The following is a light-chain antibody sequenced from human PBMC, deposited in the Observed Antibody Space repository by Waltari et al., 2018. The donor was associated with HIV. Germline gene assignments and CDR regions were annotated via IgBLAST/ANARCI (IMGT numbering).Light chain of an antibody. CDR2: GAS. CDR3: QQYYNSPLS. Sequence: IQMTPSPPSLSASLADRVTPPSRTSRDIVSSLAWYQQKPGKPPKLLIYGASKWQSGVPSRFSGSGSGTTYTLIIGCLQADDFATYFCQQYYNSPLSFGQGTKVEMK. J-gene: IGKJ2*03. V-gene: IGKV1-NL1*01. CDR1: RDIVSS.